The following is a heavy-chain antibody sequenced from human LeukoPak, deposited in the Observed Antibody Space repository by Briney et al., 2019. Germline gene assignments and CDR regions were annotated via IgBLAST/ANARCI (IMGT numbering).Heavy chain of an antibody. CDR2: INPNSGGT. CDR3: ARDHLERAIVGATIGQYNWFDP. J-gene: IGHJ5*02. V-gene: IGHV1-2*02. Sequence: ASVKVSCKASGYTFTGYYMHWVRQAPGQGLEWMGWINPNSGGTNYAQKFQGRVTMTRDTSISTAYMELSRLRSDDTAVYYCARDHLERAIVGATIGQYNWFDPWGQGTLVTVSS. CDR1: GYTFTGYY. D-gene: IGHD1-26*01.